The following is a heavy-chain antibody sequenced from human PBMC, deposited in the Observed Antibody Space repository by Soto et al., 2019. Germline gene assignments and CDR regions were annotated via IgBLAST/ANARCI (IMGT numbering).Heavy chain of an antibody. V-gene: IGHV3-33*06. D-gene: IGHD3-16*01. J-gene: IGHJ4*02. Sequence: QVQLVESGGGVVQPGRSLRLSCAASGFTFSDYGMYWVRQAPCKGLEWVAMIWYDGSREHYPDSVKGRLTVSRDNSNNTLDRQMHSLRGEDTAVSYCAKVGVGGGLKYFDYWGPGTLFTVSS. CDR1: GFTFSDYG. CDR2: IWYDGSRE. CDR3: AKVGVGGGLKYFDY.